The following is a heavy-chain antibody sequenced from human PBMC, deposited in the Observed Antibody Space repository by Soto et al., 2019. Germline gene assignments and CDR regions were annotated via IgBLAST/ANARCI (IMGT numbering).Heavy chain of an antibody. Sequence: SETLSLTCTVSGGSISSGGCYWSWIRQHPGKGLEWIGYIYYSGSTYYNPSLKSRVTISVDTSKNQFSLKLSSVTAADTAVYYCSRENCSGGSCFHALDICGQVPMVTV. J-gene: IGHJ3*02. CDR1: GGSISSGGCY. D-gene: IGHD2-15*01. V-gene: IGHV4-31*02. CDR2: IYYSGST. CDR3: SRENCSGGSCFHALDI.